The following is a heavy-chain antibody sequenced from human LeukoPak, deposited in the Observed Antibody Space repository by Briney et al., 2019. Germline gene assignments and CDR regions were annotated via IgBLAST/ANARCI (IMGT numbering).Heavy chain of an antibody. CDR2: INHSGST. CDR3: ARANGVASSYYFDY. V-gene: IGHV4-34*01. Sequence: SETLSLTRAVYGGSFSGYYWSWIRQPPGKGLEWIGEINHSGSTNYNPSLKSRVTISVDTSKNQFSLKLSSVAAADTAVYYCARANGVASSYYFDYWGQGTLVTVSS. D-gene: IGHD2-15*01. J-gene: IGHJ4*02. CDR1: GGSFSGYY.